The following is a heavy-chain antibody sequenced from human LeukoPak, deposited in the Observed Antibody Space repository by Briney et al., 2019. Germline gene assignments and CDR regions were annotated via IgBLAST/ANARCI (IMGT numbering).Heavy chain of an antibody. V-gene: IGHV3-49*04. J-gene: IGHJ6*03. Sequence: GRSLRLSCTTSGFDFGFYAMTWVRQAPGKGLEWVGSIRSKAYGETSENAASVKGRFTISRDDSKSIAYLQMNSLKTEDTAVYYCSGVGGAKEPYYYYMDVWGKGTTVTVSS. D-gene: IGHD4/OR15-4a*01. CDR1: GFDFGFYA. CDR2: IRSKAYGETS. CDR3: SGVGGAKEPYYYYMDV.